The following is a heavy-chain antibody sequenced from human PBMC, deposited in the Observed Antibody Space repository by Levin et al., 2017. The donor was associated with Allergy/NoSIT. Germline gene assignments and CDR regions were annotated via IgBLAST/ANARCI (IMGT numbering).Heavy chain of an antibody. CDR3: YNSGSYYGDY. Sequence: GESLKISCKASGYTFTSYDINWVRQATGQGLEWMGWMNPNSGNTGYAQKFQGRVTMTRNTSISTAYMELSSLRSEDTAVYYCYNSGSYYGDYWGQGTLVTVSS. CDR2: MNPNSGNT. CDR1: GYTFTSYD. J-gene: IGHJ4*02. D-gene: IGHD1-26*01. V-gene: IGHV1-8*01.